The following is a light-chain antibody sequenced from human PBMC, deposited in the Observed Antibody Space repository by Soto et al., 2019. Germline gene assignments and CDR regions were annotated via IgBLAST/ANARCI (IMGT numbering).Light chain of an antibody. CDR2: NSS. CDR3: QHYNSYSGA. V-gene: IGKV1-5*03. CDR1: QTISSW. Sequence: DIQMTQSPSTLSGSVGDRVTITCLASQTISSWLAWYQQKPWKDPKLLIYNSSTLKSVVPSRFSGTGSGTEFPLTTSSLQPDDLANYNCQHYNSYSGAFCQGPTGELK. J-gene: IGKJ1*01.